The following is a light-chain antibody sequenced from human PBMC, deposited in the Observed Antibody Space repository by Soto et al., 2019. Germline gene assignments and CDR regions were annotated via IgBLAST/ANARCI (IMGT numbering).Light chain of an antibody. CDR3: QQLNSYPPAIT. CDR1: QGISSY. Sequence: IQLTQSPSSLSASVGDRVTITCRASQGISSYLAWYQQKPGKAPKLLIYAASTLQSGVPSRFSGSGSGTDFTLTISSLQPEDFATYYGQQLNSYPPAITFGPGTKVDIK. V-gene: IGKV1-9*01. CDR2: AAS. J-gene: IGKJ3*01.